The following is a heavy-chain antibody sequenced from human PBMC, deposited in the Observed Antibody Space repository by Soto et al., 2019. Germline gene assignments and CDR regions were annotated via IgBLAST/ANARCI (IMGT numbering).Heavy chain of an antibody. CDR1: GFTFSSHA. Sequence: LRLSCAASGFTFSSHAMSWVRQAPGKGLEWVSAISGSGGSTYYADSVKGRFTISRDNSKNTLYLQMNSLRAEDTAVYYCARSRHYYERVTGNYSYYGMDGWGQGTTVIVSS. V-gene: IGHV3-23*01. D-gene: IGHD2-21*02. CDR2: ISGSGGST. CDR3: ARSRHYYERVTGNYSYYGMDG. J-gene: IGHJ6*02.